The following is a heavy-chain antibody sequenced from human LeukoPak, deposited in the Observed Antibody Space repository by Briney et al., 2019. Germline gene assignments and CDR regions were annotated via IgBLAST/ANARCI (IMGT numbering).Heavy chain of an antibody. V-gene: IGHV3-7*01. CDR3: ARDPGSRYHY. J-gene: IGHJ4*02. CDR1: GFTFSSYW. CDR2: IKQDGSEK. D-gene: IGHD1-26*01. Sequence: GGSLRLSCAASGFTFSSYWMSWVCQAPGKGLEWVANIKQDGSEKYYVDSVKGRFTVSRDNAKNSLYLQMNSLRAEDTAVYYFARDPGSRYHYGGQGTLLTVSS.